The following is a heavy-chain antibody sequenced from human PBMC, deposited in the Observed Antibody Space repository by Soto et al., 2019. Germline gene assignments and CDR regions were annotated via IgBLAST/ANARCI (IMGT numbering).Heavy chain of an antibody. Sequence: RASVKVSCKASGDTFNIYTFNWVRQAPGQGLEWTGGIFAMFGSPHNAEKFQHRLTITADDSTTTVYMELSDLRSEDTAVYYCATNGSSVVLDSWGQGTLVTVSS. D-gene: IGHD3-10*01. CDR2: IFAMFGSP. V-gene: IGHV1-69*13. CDR3: ATNGSSVVLDS. J-gene: IGHJ4*02. CDR1: GDTFNIYT.